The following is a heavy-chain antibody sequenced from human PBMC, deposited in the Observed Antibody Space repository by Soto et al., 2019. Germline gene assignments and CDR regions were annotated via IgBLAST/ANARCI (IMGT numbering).Heavy chain of an antibody. D-gene: IGHD6-13*01. CDR2: IIPILGIA. V-gene: IGHV1-69*08. J-gene: IGHJ6*03. CDR3: ARDLKTYSSSLNPNMDV. Sequence: QVQLVQSGAEVKKPGSSVKVSCKASGGTFSSYTISWVRQAPGQGLEWMGRIIPILGIANYAQKFQGRVTITADKSTSTAYMELSSLRSQDTAVYYCARDLKTYSSSLNPNMDVWGKGTTATVSS. CDR1: GGTFSSYT.